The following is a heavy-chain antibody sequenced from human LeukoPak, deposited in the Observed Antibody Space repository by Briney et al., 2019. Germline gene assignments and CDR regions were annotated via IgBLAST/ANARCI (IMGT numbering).Heavy chain of an antibody. CDR1: GGTFSSYA. J-gene: IGHJ6*03. CDR2: IIPIFGTA. CDR3: ARTGYCTNGVCYAHYYYYYMDV. V-gene: IGHV1-69*05. Sequence: SVKVSCKASGGTFSSYAISWVRQAPGQGLEWMGRIIPIFGTANYAQKFQGRVTITTDESTSTAYMELSSLRSEDTAVYYCARTGYCTNGVCYAHYYYYYMDVWGKGTTVTVSS. D-gene: IGHD2-8*01.